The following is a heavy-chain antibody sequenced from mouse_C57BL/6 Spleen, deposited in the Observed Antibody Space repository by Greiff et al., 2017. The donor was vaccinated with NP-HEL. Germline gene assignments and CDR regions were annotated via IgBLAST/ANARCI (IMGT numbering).Heavy chain of an antibody. J-gene: IGHJ4*01. Sequence: ESGPGLVKPSQSLSLTCSVTGYSITSGYYWNWIRQFPGNKLEWMGYISYDGSNNYNPSLKNRISITRDTSKNQFFLKLNSVTTEDTATYYCAREGDGYYHYYAMDYWGQGTSVTVSS. CDR2: ISYDGSN. V-gene: IGHV3-6*01. D-gene: IGHD2-3*01. CDR3: AREGDGYYHYYAMDY. CDR1: GYSITSGYY.